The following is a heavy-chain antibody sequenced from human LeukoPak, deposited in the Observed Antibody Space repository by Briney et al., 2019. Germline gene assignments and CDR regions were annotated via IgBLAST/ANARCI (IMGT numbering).Heavy chain of an antibody. Sequence: PGGSLRLSCAASGFTVSSNYMSWVRQAPGKGLWWVSVIYIGGSTYYADSGKGRFTISGDNSKNMLYLQMNSLRAEDTAVYYCARAPDIVATIGYYFDYWGQGTLVTVSS. D-gene: IGHD5-12*01. V-gene: IGHV3-53*01. J-gene: IGHJ4*02. CDR1: GFTVSSNY. CDR3: ARAPDIVATIGYYFDY. CDR2: IYIGGST.